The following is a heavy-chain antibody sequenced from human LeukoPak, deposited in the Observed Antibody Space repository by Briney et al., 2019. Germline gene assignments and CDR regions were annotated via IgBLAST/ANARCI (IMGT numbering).Heavy chain of an antibody. CDR2: ISGSGGST. V-gene: IGHV3-23*01. CDR1: GFTFSSYA. CDR3: ARSTTMLIDY. J-gene: IGHJ4*02. Sequence: GGSLRLSCAASGFTFSSYAVSWVRQAPGKGLEWVSTISGSGGSTFYADSVKGRFTISRDNSKNTVYLQMNSLRVEDTAVYYCARSTTMLIDYWGQGTLVTVSS. D-gene: IGHD4-11*01.